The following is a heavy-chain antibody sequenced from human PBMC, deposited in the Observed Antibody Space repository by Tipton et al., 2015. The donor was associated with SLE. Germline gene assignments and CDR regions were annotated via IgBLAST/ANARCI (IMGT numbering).Heavy chain of an antibody. V-gene: IGHV4-34*01. Sequence: TLSLTCAVYGGSFSGYYWSWIRQPPGKGLEWIGEINHSGSTNYNPSLKSRVTISIDKSKNQYSLKLSSVTAADTAVYYCARESAYKSGWSFPDYWGQGTLVTVTS. CDR2: INHSGST. CDR3: ARESAYKSGWSFPDY. J-gene: IGHJ4*02. D-gene: IGHD6-19*01. CDR1: GGSFSGYY.